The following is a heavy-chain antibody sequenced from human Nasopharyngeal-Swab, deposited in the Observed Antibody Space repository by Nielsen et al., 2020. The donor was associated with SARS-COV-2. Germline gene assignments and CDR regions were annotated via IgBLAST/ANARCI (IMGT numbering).Heavy chain of an antibody. CDR2: MNPNSGNT. V-gene: IGHV1-8*01. CDR3: ASACSSTSCSYYYYGMDV. D-gene: IGHD2-2*01. CDR1: GYTFTSYD. J-gene: IGHJ6*02. Sequence: ASVKVSCKASGYTFTSYDINWVRQATGQGREWMGWMNPNSGNTGYAQKFQGRVTITRNTSISTAYMELSSLRSEDTAVYYCASACSSTSCSYYYYGMDVWGQGTTVTVSS.